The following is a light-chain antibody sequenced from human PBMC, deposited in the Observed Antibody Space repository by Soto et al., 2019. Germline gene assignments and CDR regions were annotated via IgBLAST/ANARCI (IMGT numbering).Light chain of an antibody. Sequence: QSVLTQPASVSGSLGQSITISCTGTSSDVGGFNYVSSYQQHPGKAPKLMIYEVSNRPSGVSNRFSGSKSGNTASLTISGLQAEDEADYYCSSYTSSSTYVFGSGTKVTVL. CDR3: SSYTSSSTYV. CDR1: SSDVGGFNY. CDR2: EVS. J-gene: IGLJ1*01. V-gene: IGLV2-14*01.